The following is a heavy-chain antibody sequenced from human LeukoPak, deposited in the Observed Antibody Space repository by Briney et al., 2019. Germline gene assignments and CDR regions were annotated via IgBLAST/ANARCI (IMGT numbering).Heavy chain of an antibody. V-gene: IGHV4-59*01. Sequence: PSETLSLTCTVSGVSISTYYWSWIRQHPGKGLEWIGYISDVGSNDYNPSLKGRVTISRDTSKNQFSLRLSSVAAADTAVYYCARGVNGRFSHWGQGTLVTVSS. CDR2: ISDVGSN. D-gene: IGHD4-17*01. CDR1: GVSISTYY. CDR3: ARGVNGRFSH. J-gene: IGHJ4*02.